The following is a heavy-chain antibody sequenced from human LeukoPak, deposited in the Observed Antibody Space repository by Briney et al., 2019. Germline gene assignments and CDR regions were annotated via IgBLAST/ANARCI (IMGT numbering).Heavy chain of an antibody. CDR2: IYYSGST. CDR1: GVSISSSSYY. D-gene: IGHD6-19*01. CDR3: ARSGIAVAGTSVAY. Sequence: SETLSLTCTVSGVSISSSSYYWGWIRQPPGKGLEWIGSIYYSGSTYYNPSLKSRVTISVDTSKNQFSLKLSSVTAADTAVYYCARSGIAVAGTSVAYWGQGTLVTVSS. J-gene: IGHJ4*02. V-gene: IGHV4-39*01.